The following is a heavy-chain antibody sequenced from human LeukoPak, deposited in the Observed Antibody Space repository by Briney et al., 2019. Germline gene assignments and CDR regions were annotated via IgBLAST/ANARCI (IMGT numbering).Heavy chain of an antibody. CDR3: AGLYGSGSYYGY. D-gene: IGHD3-10*01. J-gene: IGHJ4*02. Sequence: SETLSLTCTVSGYSINSAFYWGWIRVPPGKGLEWIGSVFHRGTTYYNSSLKSRVNISIDTSKNQFSLKLSSVTAADTAVYYCAGLYGSGSYYGYWGQGTLVTVSS. CDR1: GYSINSAFY. CDR2: VFHRGTT. V-gene: IGHV4-38-2*02.